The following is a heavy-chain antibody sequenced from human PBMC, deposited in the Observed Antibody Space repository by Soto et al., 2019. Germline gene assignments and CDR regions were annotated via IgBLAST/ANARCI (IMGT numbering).Heavy chain of an antibody. CDR3: AKGYDRDGFDP. J-gene: IGHJ5*02. D-gene: IGHD1-1*01. Sequence: EVQLVESGGGLVQPGRSLRLSCAASGFTFDDYAMHWVRQPPGKGLEWVSGISWNSVSRGYADSVKGRFTISRDNAKNSLYLQMNSLRAEDTALYYCAKGYDRDGFDPWGQGTLVTVSS. V-gene: IGHV3-9*01. CDR2: ISWNSVSR. CDR1: GFTFDDYA.